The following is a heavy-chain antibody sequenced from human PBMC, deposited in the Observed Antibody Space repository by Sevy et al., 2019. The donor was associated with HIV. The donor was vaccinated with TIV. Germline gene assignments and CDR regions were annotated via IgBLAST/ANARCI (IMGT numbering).Heavy chain of an antibody. Sequence: GGSLRLSCAASGFNFSRSAMSWVRQAPGKGLEWVSFISDSGSRTHYADSVMGRFTISRVNSKNTLYLQMDSLRAEETAVYYCAKMSWFLTAYYKVPLDSWGQGTLVTVSS. V-gene: IGHV3-23*01. D-gene: IGHD3-9*01. J-gene: IGHJ4*02. CDR2: ISDSGSRT. CDR3: AKMSWFLTAYYKVPLDS. CDR1: GFNFSRSA.